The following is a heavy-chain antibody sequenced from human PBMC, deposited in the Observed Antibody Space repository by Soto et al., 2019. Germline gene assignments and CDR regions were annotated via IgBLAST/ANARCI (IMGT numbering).Heavy chain of an antibody. CDR2: ISGSGGST. D-gene: IGHD4-17*01. Sequence: GGSLRLSCAASGFTFSSYAMSWVRQAPGKGLEWVSAISGSGGSTYYADSEKGRFTISRDNSKHTLYLQMNSLRAEDTAVYYCAKRGTSNYGDSRWVYFDYWGQGTLVTVSS. CDR3: AKRGTSNYGDSRWVYFDY. J-gene: IGHJ4*02. V-gene: IGHV3-23*01. CDR1: GFTFSSYA.